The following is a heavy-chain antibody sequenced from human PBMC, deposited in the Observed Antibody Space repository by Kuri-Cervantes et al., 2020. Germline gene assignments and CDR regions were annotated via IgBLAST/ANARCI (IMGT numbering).Heavy chain of an antibody. CDR2: IKQYGNEK. Sequence: GESLKISCAASGYTFNNYWMNWFRQAPGKGLEWVASIKQYGNEKYYADSVKGRFTISRDNAKNSLYLQMNSLRAEDTAVYYCTRLDKGYWGRGTLVTVSS. J-gene: IGHJ4*02. CDR1: GYTFNNYW. D-gene: IGHD3-22*01. V-gene: IGHV3-7*01. CDR3: TRLDKGY.